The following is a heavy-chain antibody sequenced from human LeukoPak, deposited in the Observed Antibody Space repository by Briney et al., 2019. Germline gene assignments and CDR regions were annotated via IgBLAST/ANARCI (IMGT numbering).Heavy chain of an antibody. V-gene: IGHV3-21*04. D-gene: IGHD2-2*01. J-gene: IGHJ4*02. CDR3: ARDGRDCSSTSCYGDY. Sequence: PGGSLRLSCAASGFTLSSYSMNWVRQAPGKGLEWVSSISGSSTYIYYADSVKGRFTISRDNSKNTLYLQMNSLRAEDTALYYCARDGRDCSSTSCYGDYWGQGTLVTVSS. CDR1: GFTLSSYS. CDR2: ISGSSTYI.